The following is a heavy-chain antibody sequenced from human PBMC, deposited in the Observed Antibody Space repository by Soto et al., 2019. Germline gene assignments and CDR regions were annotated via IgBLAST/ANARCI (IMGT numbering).Heavy chain of an antibody. CDR1: SRSVSAPDC. CDR3: ASVRQGCSANNCYFDP. D-gene: IGHD1-1*01. Sequence: PSVTLSLPGTRASRSVSAPDCCNGVPQTPDKGLEWIAQGHISGHSNYHPSLRSRVSVSIDSSKNQCYPNLNSVTAAATAIYYCASVRQGCSANNCYFDPWGQGTQVT. CDR2: GHISGHS. J-gene: IGHJ5*01. V-gene: IGHV4-4*02.